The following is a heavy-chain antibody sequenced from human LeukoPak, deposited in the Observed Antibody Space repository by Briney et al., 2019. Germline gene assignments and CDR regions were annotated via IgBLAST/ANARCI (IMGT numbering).Heavy chain of an antibody. CDR1: GGSISSYY. Sequence: SETLSLTCTVSGGSISSYYWSWIRQPPGKGLEWMGYIYYCGSANYNPPLKSRVTISVDTSKNQFSLKLSCVTAADTAVYYCARGVPRWAYFDYWGQGTLVTVSS. J-gene: IGHJ4*02. CDR3: ARGVPRWAYFDY. CDR2: IYYCGSA. V-gene: IGHV4-59*01. D-gene: IGHD2-2*01.